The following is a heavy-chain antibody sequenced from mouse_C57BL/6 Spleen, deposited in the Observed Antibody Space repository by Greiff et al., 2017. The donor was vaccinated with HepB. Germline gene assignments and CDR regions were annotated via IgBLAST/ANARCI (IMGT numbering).Heavy chain of an antibody. CDR2: ISNLAYSI. CDR3: ARLTNFYAMDY. V-gene: IGHV5-15*01. Sequence: EVKLMESGGGLVQPGGSLKLSCAASGFTFSDYGMAWVRQAPRKGPEWVAFISNLAYSIYYADTVTGRFTISRENAKNTLYLEMSSLRSEDTAMYYCARLTNFYAMDYWGQGTSVTVSS. D-gene: IGHD1-3*01. CDR1: GFTFSDYG. J-gene: IGHJ4*01.